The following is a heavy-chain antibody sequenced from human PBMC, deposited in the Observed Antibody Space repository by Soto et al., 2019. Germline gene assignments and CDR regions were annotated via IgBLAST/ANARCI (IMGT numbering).Heavy chain of an antibody. V-gene: IGHV3-21*01. J-gene: IGHJ6*02. CDR2: ISSSSSYI. CDR1: GFTFSSYS. D-gene: IGHD3-3*01. CDR3: AGLRFLGWLLPPNYYYGMDV. Sequence: GGSLRLSCAASGFTFSSYSMNWVRQAPGKGLEWVSSISSSSSYIYYADSVKGRFTISRDNAKNSLYLQMNSLRAEDTAVYYCAGLRFLGWLLPPNYYYGMDVCGQGPTVTVYS.